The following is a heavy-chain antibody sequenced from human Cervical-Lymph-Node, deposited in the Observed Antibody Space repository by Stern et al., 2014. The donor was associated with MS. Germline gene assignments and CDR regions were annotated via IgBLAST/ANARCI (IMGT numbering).Heavy chain of an antibody. CDR3: ARGIFGPPEKYYFDS. D-gene: IGHD3-3*02. V-gene: IGHV4-59*01. CDR2: IYYSGST. CDR1: GGSISGYY. J-gene: IGHJ4*02. Sequence: QVQLVQSGPGLVKPSETLSLTCAVSGGSISGYYWTWIRQPPGKGLEWIGYIYYSGSTNYNPSLKSRVTISVDTSKNQFSLKLSSVTAADTAVYYCARGIFGPPEKYYFDSWGQGTLVTVSS.